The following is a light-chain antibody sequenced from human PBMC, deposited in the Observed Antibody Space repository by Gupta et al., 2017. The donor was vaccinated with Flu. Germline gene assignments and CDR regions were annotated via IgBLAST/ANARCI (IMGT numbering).Light chain of an antibody. CDR3: QQYNRNPS. J-gene: IGKJ2*03. V-gene: IGKV1-5*03. Sequence: DIQMTQSPSTLSASVGDRVTITCRASQSISSWLAWYQQKPGKAPKLLIYKASSLESGVPSRFSGSGSGTEFTLTISSLQPDDFATYYCQQYNRNPSFGQGTKLEIK. CDR2: KAS. CDR1: QSISSW.